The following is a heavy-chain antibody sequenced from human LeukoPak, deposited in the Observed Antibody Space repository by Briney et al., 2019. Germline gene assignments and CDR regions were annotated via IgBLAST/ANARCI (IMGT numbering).Heavy chain of an antibody. D-gene: IGHD3-16*02. V-gene: IGHV3-9*01. CDR1: GFTFSNTW. J-gene: IGHJ4*02. CDR2: ISWNGDHV. CDR3: AKDVSDYVWGNYRHFDS. Sequence: GGSLRLSCAASGFTFSNTWMAWVRQAPGKGLEWVAGISWNGDHVAFVDALKGRFTISRDNAKNSLYLQMNSLRNEDTALYYCAKDVSDYVWGNYRHFDSWGQGTLVTVSS.